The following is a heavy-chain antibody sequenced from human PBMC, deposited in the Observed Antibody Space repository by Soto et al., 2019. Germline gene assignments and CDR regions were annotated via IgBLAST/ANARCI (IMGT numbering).Heavy chain of an antibody. CDR1: GYSLTTHW. Sequence: GESLKTSCAGSGYSLTTHWINWVRQMPGKGLGWMGRIDPGQSYFNYNPSFQGHVTISADKSTSKGYLQWNSLEASDTGIYYCAVCRGSWVGDGRLGSWGPRTLVTVSS. CDR3: AVCRGSWVGDGRLGS. J-gene: IGHJ5*02. V-gene: IGHV5-10-1*01. CDR2: IDPGQSYF. D-gene: IGHD6-13*01.